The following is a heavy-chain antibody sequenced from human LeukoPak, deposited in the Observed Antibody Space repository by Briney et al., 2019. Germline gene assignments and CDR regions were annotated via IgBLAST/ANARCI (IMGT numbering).Heavy chain of an antibody. CDR2: IYYSGST. Sequence: SETLSLTCTVSGGSISSGGYYWSWIRQHPGKGLEWIGYIYYSGSTYYNPSLKSRVTISVDTSKNQFSLKLSSVTAADTAVYYCASRSNDGYCGGDCPGAFDIWGQGTMVTVSS. D-gene: IGHD2-21*02. CDR3: ASRSNDGYCGGDCPGAFDI. J-gene: IGHJ3*02. CDR1: GGSISSGGYY. V-gene: IGHV4-31*03.